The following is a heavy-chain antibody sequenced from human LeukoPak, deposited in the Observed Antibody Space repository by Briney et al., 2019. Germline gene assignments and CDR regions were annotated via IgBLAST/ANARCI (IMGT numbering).Heavy chain of an antibody. Sequence: GGSLRLSCAASGFTFSTYAMSWVRQAPGKGLKWVSGIGGSGGGTYYADSVKGRLIISRDTFKNTLYLQMNNLRAEDTAIYYCAKANSGSWKSGWFDPWGQGTLVTVSS. CDR2: IGGSGGGT. V-gene: IGHV3-23*01. CDR1: GFTFSTYA. D-gene: IGHD6-19*01. J-gene: IGHJ5*02. CDR3: AKANSGSWKSGWFDP.